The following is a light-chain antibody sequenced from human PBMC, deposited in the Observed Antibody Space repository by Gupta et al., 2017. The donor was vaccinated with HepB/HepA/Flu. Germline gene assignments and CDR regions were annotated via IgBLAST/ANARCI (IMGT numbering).Light chain of an antibody. Sequence: IVLTQSPAALSLSLGQIATLSCRASQSVRTYLAWYKQKPGRAPRLLIYDISNRATGIPARFSGSGSGTDFTLTINSLEPEDFAVYYCQQRYSWPLTFGGGTTVEIK. CDR1: QSVRTY. CDR2: DIS. J-gene: IGKJ4*01. CDR3: QQRYSWPLT. V-gene: IGKV3-11*01.